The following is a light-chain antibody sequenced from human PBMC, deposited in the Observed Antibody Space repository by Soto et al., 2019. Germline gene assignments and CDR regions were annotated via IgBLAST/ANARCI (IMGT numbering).Light chain of an antibody. Sequence: QSALTQPRSVSGSPGQSVTISCTGSSSDVGGYNYVSWYQQHPGKAPKLIIYEVTDRPSGVSNRFSGSKSGNTASLTISGLQAEYEAEYYCSSYTNINTRACVFGTGTKLTVL. CDR3: SSYTNINTRACV. CDR1: SSDVGGYNY. J-gene: IGLJ1*01. CDR2: EVT. V-gene: IGLV2-14*01.